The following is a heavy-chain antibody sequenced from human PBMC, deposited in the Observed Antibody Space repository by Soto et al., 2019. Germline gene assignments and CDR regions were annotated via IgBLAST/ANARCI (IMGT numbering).Heavy chain of an antibody. CDR1: GYTFTNYA. J-gene: IGHJ4*01. Sequence: QVQLVQSGAEVKKPGASVKVSCKASGYTFTNYAIDWVRQAPGQRLEWMGWINAGNGNTKYSQKFLGRVTITRDTSASTAYMELSSLRSEDTAVYYCARDMGFGLSDYWGHGILVTVSS. V-gene: IGHV1-3*01. CDR2: INAGNGNT. CDR3: ARDMGFGLSDY. D-gene: IGHD3-10*01.